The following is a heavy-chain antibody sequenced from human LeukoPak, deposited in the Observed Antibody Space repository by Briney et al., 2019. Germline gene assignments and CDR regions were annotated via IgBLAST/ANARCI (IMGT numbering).Heavy chain of an antibody. CDR3: AKGGDYYFDH. V-gene: IGHV4-30-2*01. Sequence: SETLSLTCAVSGGSISSGGYSWSWIRQPPGKGLEWIGYIYHSGSTYYNPSLKSRVTISVDGSKNQFSLKLSSVTAADTAVYYCAKGGDYYFDHWGQGTLVTVSS. CDR2: IYHSGST. CDR1: GGSISSGGYS. J-gene: IGHJ4*02.